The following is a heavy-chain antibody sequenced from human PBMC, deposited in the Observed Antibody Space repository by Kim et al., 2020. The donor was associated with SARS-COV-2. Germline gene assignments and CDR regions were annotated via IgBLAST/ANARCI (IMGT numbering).Heavy chain of an antibody. V-gene: IGHV4-34*01. Sequence: TNHTPSLKSRRTISVDTSKNQFSLKLSSVTAADTAVYYCARFSRHLSLTYWGQGTLVTVSS. CDR2: T. J-gene: IGHJ4*02. CDR3: ARFSRHLSLTY. D-gene: IGHD3-9*01.